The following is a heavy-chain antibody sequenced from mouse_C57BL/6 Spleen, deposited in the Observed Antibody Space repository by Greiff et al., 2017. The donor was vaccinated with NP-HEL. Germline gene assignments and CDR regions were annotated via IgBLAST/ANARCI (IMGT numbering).Heavy chain of an antibody. CDR3: TRGDYYGSPFAY. CDR2: IYPGNSDT. V-gene: IGHV1-5*01. CDR1: GYTFTSYW. Sequence: VQLQQSGTVLARPGASVKMSCKTSGYTFTSYWMHWVTQRPGQGLEWIGAIYPGNSDTSYNQKFKGKAKLTAVTSASTAYMELSSLTNEDSAVYYCTRGDYYGSPFAYWGQGTLVTVSA. J-gene: IGHJ3*01. D-gene: IGHD1-1*01.